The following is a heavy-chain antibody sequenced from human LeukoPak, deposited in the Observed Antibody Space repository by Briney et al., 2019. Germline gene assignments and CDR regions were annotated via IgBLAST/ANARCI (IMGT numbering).Heavy chain of an antibody. V-gene: IGHV3-66*01. CDR2: IYNVDTT. CDR1: GFTVNSNY. D-gene: IGHD6-19*01. J-gene: IGHJ6*03. CDR3: ARVKAVAGQGTSYYYYYYYMDV. Sequence: GGSLRLSCAASGFTVNSNYMSWVRQAPGKGLEWVSIIYNVDTTYYADSVKGRFTISRDNSKNTLYLQMNSLRAEDTAVYYCARVKAVAGQGTSYYYYYYYMDVWGKGTTVTISS.